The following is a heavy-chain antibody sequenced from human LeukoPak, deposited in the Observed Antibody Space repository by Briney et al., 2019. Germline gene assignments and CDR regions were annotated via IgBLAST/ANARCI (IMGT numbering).Heavy chain of an antibody. CDR1: GFTFDDYA. CDR3: AKADSSGYYKGLIDY. Sequence: GRSLRLSCAASGFTFDDYAMHWVRQAPGKGLEWVSGISWNSGSIGYADSVKGRFTISRDNAKNSLYLQMNSLRAEDTALYYCAKADSSGYYKGLIDYWGQGILVTVSS. V-gene: IGHV3-9*01. J-gene: IGHJ4*02. CDR2: ISWNSGSI. D-gene: IGHD3-22*01.